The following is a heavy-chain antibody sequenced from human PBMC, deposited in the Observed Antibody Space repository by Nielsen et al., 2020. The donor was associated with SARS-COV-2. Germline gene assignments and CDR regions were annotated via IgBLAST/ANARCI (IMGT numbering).Heavy chain of an antibody. J-gene: IGHJ4*02. CDR2: IYYSGST. V-gene: IGHV4-59*13. CDR3: ARVARSGSSWYVPFDY. CDR1: GGSISSYY. D-gene: IGHD6-13*01. Sequence: SETLSLTCTVSGGSISSYYWSWIRQPPEKGLEWIGYIYYSGSTNYNPSLKSRVTISVDTSKNQFSLKLSSVTAADTAVYYCARVARSGSSWYVPFDYWGQGTLVTVSS.